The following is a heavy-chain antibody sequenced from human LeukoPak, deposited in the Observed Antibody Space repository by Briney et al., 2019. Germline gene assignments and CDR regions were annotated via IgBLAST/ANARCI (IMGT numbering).Heavy chain of an antibody. CDR1: GFTFSSYG. V-gene: IGHV3-30*03. J-gene: IGHJ3*02. D-gene: IGHD5-18*01. Sequence: GGSLRLSCAASGFTFSSYGMNWVRQAPGKGLEWVAVISYDGSNKYYADSVKSRFTISRDNSKNTLYLQMNSLRAEDTAVYYCATRLTGYSYGPDAFDIWGQGTMVTVSS. CDR3: ATRLTGYSYGPDAFDI. CDR2: ISYDGSNK.